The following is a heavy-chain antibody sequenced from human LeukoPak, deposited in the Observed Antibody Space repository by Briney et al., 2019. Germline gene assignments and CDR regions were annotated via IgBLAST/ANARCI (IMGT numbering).Heavy chain of an antibody. Sequence: GGSLRLSCAASGFTFDDYAMHWVRQAPGKGLEWVSGISWNSGSIGYADSVKGRFTISRDNAKNSLYLQMNSPRAEDTALYYCAKDLYSSGFSRVHFDYWGQGTLVTVSS. V-gene: IGHV3-9*01. J-gene: IGHJ4*02. CDR2: ISWNSGSI. CDR3: AKDLYSSGFSRVHFDY. D-gene: IGHD6-19*01. CDR1: GFTFDDYA.